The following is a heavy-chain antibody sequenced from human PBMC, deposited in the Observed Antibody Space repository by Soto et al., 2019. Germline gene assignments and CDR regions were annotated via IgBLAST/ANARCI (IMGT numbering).Heavy chain of an antibody. J-gene: IGHJ4*02. D-gene: IGHD4-17*01. Sequence: QVQLVQSGAEVKKPGSSVKVSCKASGGTFSSYAISWVRQAPGQGLEWMGGIIPIFGTANYAQKFQGRVTITADESTSTAYMELSSLRSEDTAVYYCARGAGDYGGNEHYFDYWGQGNLVTVSS. V-gene: IGHV1-69*12. CDR1: GGTFSSYA. CDR3: ARGAGDYGGNEHYFDY. CDR2: IIPIFGTA.